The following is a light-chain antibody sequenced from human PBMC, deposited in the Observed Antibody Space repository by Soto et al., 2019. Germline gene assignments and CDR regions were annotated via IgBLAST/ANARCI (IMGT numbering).Light chain of an antibody. J-gene: IGKJ1*01. CDR3: QQRSNWPPWT. CDR2: DAS. V-gene: IGKV3-11*01. CDR1: QSINTY. Sequence: ENVLTPSPATLSLSPVEGATLSCRASQSINTYLAWYQQKPGQAPRLLIYDASNRATGIPARFSGSGSGTDFTLTISSLEPEDFAVYYCQQRSNWPPWTFGQGTKVDIK.